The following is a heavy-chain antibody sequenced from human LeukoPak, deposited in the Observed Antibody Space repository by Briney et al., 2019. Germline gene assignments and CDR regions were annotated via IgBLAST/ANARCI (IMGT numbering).Heavy chain of an antibody. J-gene: IGHJ5*02. CDR1: GFTFSSYW. CDR3: ARDMAAAGSSWFDP. D-gene: IGHD6-13*01. V-gene: IGHV3-7*01. CDR2: IKQDGSEK. Sequence: GGSLRLSCAASGFTFSSYWMNWVRQAPGKGLDWVANIKQDGSEKYYVDSVKGRFTISRDNAKNSLYLQMNSLRAEDTAVYYCARDMAAAGSSWFDPWGQGTLVTVSS.